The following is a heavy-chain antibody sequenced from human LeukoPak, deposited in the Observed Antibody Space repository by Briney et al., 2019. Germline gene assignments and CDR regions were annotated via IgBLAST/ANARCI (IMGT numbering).Heavy chain of an antibody. V-gene: IGHV7-4-1*02. CDR1: GYTFTTYA. Sequence: GASVKVSCKTSGYTFTTYAMNWVRQAPGQGLEWMGWITTNTGTPTYAQGFTGRFDFSLDTSVSTAYLQINSLKAEDTAVYYCARGPYHFDYWGQGTLVTVSS. CDR2: ITTNTGTP. J-gene: IGHJ4*02. CDR3: ARGPYHFDY.